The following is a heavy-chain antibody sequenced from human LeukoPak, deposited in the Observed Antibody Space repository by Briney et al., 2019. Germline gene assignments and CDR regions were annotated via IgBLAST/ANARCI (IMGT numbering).Heavy chain of an antibody. CDR1: GYTFTSHD. D-gene: IGHD1-1*01. CDR3: ARGGVRAGTGGLDP. J-gene: IGHJ5*02. CDR2: LNSKSGDT. Sequence: ASVKVSCKASGYTFTSHDIKWVRQATGQGGEWMGYLNSKSGDTGYPQKFQGRVTMTRTTSISTAYMELSSLRSEDTAVYYSARGGVRAGTGGLDPWGQGTLVTVSS. V-gene: IGHV1-8*01.